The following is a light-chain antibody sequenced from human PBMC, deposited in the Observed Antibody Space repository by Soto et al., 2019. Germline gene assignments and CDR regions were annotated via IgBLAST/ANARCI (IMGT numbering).Light chain of an antibody. CDR3: QQYYSIPWT. V-gene: IGKV4-1*01. CDR1: QSVLYSSNNKNY. CDR2: WAS. Sequence: DIVMTQSPDSLAVSLGERATINCKSSQSVLYSSNNKNYLAWYQQKPGQPPKLLLYWASSRESGVPDRFSGGGSGTDFTLTISSLQAEDVAVYYCQQYYSIPWTFGQGTKVEIK. J-gene: IGKJ1*01.